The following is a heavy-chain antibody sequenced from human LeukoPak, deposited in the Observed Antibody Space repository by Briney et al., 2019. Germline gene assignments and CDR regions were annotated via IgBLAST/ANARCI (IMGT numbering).Heavy chain of an antibody. J-gene: IGHJ6*03. D-gene: IGHD3-9*01. V-gene: IGHV1-8*01. CDR3: ARGRSGYDILTGYYKYYYYYYMDV. CDR1: GYTFTNYD. Sequence: ASVKVSCKASGYTFTNYDINWVRQATGQGLEWMGWMNPNSGNTGYAQKFQGRVTMTRNTSISTAYMELSSLRSEDTAVYYCARGRSGYDILTGYYKYYYYYYMDVWGKGTTVTISS. CDR2: MNPNSGNT.